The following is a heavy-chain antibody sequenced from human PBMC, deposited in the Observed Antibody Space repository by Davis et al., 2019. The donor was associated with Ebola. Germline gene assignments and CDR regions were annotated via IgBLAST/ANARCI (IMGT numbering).Heavy chain of an antibody. Sequence: ASVKVSCKASGYTFTSYDINWVRQAAGQGLEWMGWMNPNSGNTGYAQKFQGRVTMTRNTSISTAYMELSSLRAEDTAVYYCARSGLSFGVVKYHYGMDVWGKGTTVTVSS. CDR1: GYTFTSYD. D-gene: IGHD3-3*01. CDR2: MNPNSGNT. CDR3: ARSGLSFGVVKYHYGMDV. J-gene: IGHJ6*04. V-gene: IGHV1-8*01.